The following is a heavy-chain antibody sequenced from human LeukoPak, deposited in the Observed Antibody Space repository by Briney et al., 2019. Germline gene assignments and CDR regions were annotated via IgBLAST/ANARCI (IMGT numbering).Heavy chain of an antibody. CDR2: ISYDGSNK. CDR1: GFTFSSYA. Sequence: GSLRLSCAASGFTFSSYAMHWVRQAPGKGLEWVAVISYDGSNKYYADSVKGRFTISRDNSKNTLYLQMNGLRAEDTAVYYCARELRGTTGTTTLNYFDYWGQGTLVTVSS. CDR3: ARELRGTTGTTTLNYFDY. J-gene: IGHJ4*02. D-gene: IGHD1-1*01. V-gene: IGHV3-30*04.